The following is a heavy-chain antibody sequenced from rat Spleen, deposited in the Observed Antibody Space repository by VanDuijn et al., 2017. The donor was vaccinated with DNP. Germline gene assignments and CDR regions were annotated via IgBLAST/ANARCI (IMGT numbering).Heavy chain of an antibody. V-gene: IGHV5-7*01. CDR1: RITFSDHN. CDR3: APRPPPTRGPFDY. CDR2: ISSDGRDT. J-gene: IGHJ3*01. D-gene: IGHD1-4*01. Sequence: EVQLVESGGGSVQPGSPLKLSCEVSRITFSDHNMAWVRQAQKKSLECGTTISSDGRDTHYRDSVKGRFTISRDNAKSTLYLQMDSLRSEDTATYYCAPRPPPTRGPFDYWGQGTLVTVSS.